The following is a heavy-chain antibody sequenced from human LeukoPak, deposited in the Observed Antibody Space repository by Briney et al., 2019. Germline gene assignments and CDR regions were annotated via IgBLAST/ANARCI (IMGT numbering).Heavy chain of an antibody. CDR1: GFTFDDYA. D-gene: IGHD2-2*01. Sequence: GGSLRLSCAASGFTFDDYATHWVRQAPGKGLEWVSGISWNSGSIAYADSVKGRFTISRDNAKNSLYLQMNSLRAEDTALYYCAKGRDKYQMLSKNWFDPWGQGPLVTVSS. V-gene: IGHV3-9*01. CDR3: AKGRDKYQMLSKNWFDP. CDR2: ISWNSGSI. J-gene: IGHJ5*02.